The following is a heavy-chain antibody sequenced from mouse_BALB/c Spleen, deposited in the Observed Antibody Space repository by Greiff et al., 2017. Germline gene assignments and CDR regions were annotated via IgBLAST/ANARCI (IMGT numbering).Heavy chain of an antibody. CDR2: ISNGGGST. CDR1: GFTFSSYT. V-gene: IGHV5-12-2*01. D-gene: IGHD1-1*01. J-gene: IGHJ3*01. Sequence: EVQGVESGGGLVQPGGSLKLSCAASGFTFSSYTMSWVRQTPEKRLEWVAYISNGGGSTYYPDTVKGRFTISRDNAKNTLYLQMSSLKSEDTAMYYCVPYYYGSSESFAYWGQGTLVTVSA. CDR3: VPYYYGSSESFAY.